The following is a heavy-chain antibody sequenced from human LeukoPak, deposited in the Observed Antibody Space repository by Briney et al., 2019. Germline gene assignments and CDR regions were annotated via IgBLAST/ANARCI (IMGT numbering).Heavy chain of an antibody. CDR2: IYYSGST. J-gene: IGHJ5*02. CDR3: AVSAAALFDP. V-gene: IGHV4-59*12. D-gene: IGHD6-6*01. Sequence: SETLSLTCTVSGYSISSYYWSWIRQPPGKGLEWIGYIYYSGSTNYNPSLKGRVTISVDTSKNQFSLKLSSVTAADTAVYYCAVSAAALFDPWGQGTLVTVSS. CDR1: GYSISSYY.